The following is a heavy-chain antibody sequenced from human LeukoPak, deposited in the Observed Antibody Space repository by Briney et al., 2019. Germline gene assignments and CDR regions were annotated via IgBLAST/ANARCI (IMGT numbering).Heavy chain of an antibody. CDR2: ISAYNGNT. D-gene: IGHD3-16*01. J-gene: IGHJ3*02. Sequence: ASVKVSCKASGYTFTSYGISWVRQAPGQGLEWMGWISAYNGNTNYAQKLQGRVTMTTDTSTSTAYMELRSLRSDDTAVYYCARDHYYDNTGSHAFDIWGQGTMVTVSS. CDR3: ARDHYYDNTGSHAFDI. CDR1: GYTFTSYG. V-gene: IGHV1-18*01.